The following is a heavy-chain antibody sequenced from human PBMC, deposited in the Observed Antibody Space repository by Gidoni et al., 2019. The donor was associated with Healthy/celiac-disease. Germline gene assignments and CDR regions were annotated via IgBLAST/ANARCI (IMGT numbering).Heavy chain of an antibody. CDR3: ARVLCTVNTYNYYGMDV. Sequence: QLQLAQSGAEVTKPSPSLPVYCQVSAFPFTGSSMHRVRRAPGQGLEWMGWVNHSSGGTNYAEKLQGRVTMTRDTSISTAYMELSRRRSDDTAVYYCARVLCTVNTYNYYGMDVWGQGTTVTVSS. CDR2: VNHSSGGT. D-gene: IGHD4-4*01. V-gene: IGHV1-2*02. J-gene: IGHJ6*02. CDR1: AFPFTGSS.